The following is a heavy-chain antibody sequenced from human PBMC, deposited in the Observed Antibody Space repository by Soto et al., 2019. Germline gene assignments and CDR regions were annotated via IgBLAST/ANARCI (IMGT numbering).Heavy chain of an antibody. CDR2: IIPIFGTP. J-gene: IGHJ6*02. V-gene: IGHV1-69*13. D-gene: IGHD6-13*01. CDR3: ARGGDMEAAVAKSEEYYGMDF. Sequence: GASVNVSCKASGGTFSNYAFSWVRKAPGQGPEWMGGIIPIFGTPNYAQKFQARLTITADESTSTAYMELSSLRSEDTAVYYCARGGDMEAAVAKSEEYYGMDFWGQGTTVTVSS. CDR1: GGTFSNYA.